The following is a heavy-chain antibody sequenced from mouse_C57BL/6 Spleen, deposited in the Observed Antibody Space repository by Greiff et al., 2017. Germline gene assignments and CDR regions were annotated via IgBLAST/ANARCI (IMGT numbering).Heavy chain of an antibody. CDR3: ATLDSSGSWFAY. CDR2: IDPEDGET. D-gene: IGHD3-2*02. J-gene: IGHJ3*01. Sequence: DVKLVESGAELVKPGASVKLSCTASGFNIKDYYMHWVKQRTEQGLEWIGRIDPEDGETKYAPKFPGKATITADTSSNTAYLQLSSLTSEDTAVYYCATLDSSGSWFAYWGEGTLVSGSA. V-gene: IGHV14-2*01. CDR1: GFNIKDYY.